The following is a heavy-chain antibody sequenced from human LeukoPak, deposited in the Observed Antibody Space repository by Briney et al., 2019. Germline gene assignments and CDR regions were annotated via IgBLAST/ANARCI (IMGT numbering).Heavy chain of an antibody. CDR3: ARALAAPSNWLDP. V-gene: IGHV4-39*01. Sequence: SETLSLTCTVSGGSISSSSYYWGWIRQPPGRGLEWIGSIYYSGSTYYNPSLKSRVTISVDTSKNQFSLKLSSVTAADTAVYYCARALAAPSNWLDPWGQGTLVTVSS. CDR2: IYYSGST. J-gene: IGHJ5*02. CDR1: GGSISSSSYY. D-gene: IGHD6-13*01.